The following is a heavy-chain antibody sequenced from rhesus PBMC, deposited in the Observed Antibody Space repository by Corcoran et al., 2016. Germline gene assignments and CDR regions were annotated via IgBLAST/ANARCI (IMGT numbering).Heavy chain of an antibody. CDR1: GGSISSSY. J-gene: IGHJ4*01. D-gene: IGHD2-21*01. CDR3: ARDRCTGSGCYGTFDY. V-gene: IGHV4-169*02. Sequence: QLQLQESGPGLVKPSETLSVTCAVSGGSISSSYWSWIRQAPGKGLEWIGDIYGSGSITNYNPSLKSRVTLSVDTSKNQLSLKLSSVTTADTDVYYCARDRCTGSGCYGTFDYWGQGVLVTVSS. CDR2: IYGSGSIT.